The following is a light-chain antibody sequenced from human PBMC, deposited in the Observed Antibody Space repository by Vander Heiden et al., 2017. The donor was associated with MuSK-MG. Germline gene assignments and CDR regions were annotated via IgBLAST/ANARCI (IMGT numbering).Light chain of an antibody. CDR1: KSVSSN. CDR2: GAS. Sequence: IVLTQSPATPSVSPGERATISCRASKSVSSNLAWYQQKPGQAPRLLIYGASTRATGIPARFSGSGSGTEFTLTISSLQSEDFAVYYCQQYNNWPPLTFGGGTKVEIK. J-gene: IGKJ4*01. V-gene: IGKV3-15*01. CDR3: QQYNNWPPLT.